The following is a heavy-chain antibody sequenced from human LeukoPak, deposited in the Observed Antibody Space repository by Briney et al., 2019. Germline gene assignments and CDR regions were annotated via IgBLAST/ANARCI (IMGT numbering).Heavy chain of an antibody. J-gene: IGHJ4*02. V-gene: IGHV3-48*03. Sequence: GGSLRLSCAASGFTFSSYEMNWVRQAPGKGLEWVSYISSSSGSTIYYADSVKGRFTISRDNAKNSLYLQMNSLRAEDTAVYYCARAKYSSGWTIDYWGQGTLVTVSS. CDR2: ISSSSGSTI. D-gene: IGHD6-19*01. CDR3: ARAKYSSGWTIDY. CDR1: GFTFSSYE.